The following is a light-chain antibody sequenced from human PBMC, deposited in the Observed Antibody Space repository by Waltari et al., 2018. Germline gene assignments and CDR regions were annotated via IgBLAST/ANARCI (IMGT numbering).Light chain of an antibody. CDR2: RAS. Sequence: EIVLTQSPDTLSLSPGARATLSCRASQTISDNFLGWYQQKPGQAPRLLIYRASIRATGIPDRFSGSGSGTDFTLTISRLEPEDFAVYYCQHYDRSPLFAFGPGTRVEIK. J-gene: IGKJ3*01. CDR1: QTISDNF. CDR3: QHYDRSPLFA. V-gene: IGKV3-20*01.